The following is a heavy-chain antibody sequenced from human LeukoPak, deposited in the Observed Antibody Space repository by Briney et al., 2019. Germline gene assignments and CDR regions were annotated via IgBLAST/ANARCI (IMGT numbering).Heavy chain of an antibody. CDR3: ARGRYCSGGSCYSLHAFDI. Sequence: GSLRLSCAASGVTFSNYAMSWIRQPPGKGLEWIGEINHSGSTNYNPSLKSRVTISVDTSKNQFSLKLSSVTAADTAVYYCARGRYCSGGSCYSLHAFDIWGQGTMVTVSS. J-gene: IGHJ3*02. CDR1: GVTFSNYA. D-gene: IGHD2-15*01. V-gene: IGHV4-34*01. CDR2: INHSGST.